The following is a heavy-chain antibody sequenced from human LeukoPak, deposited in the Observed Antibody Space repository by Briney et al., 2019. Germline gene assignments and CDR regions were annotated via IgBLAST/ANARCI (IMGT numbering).Heavy chain of an antibody. D-gene: IGHD3-22*01. CDR2: MNPNSGNT. CDR1: GYTFTSYD. Sequence: ASVKVTCKASGYTFTSYDINWVRQATGQGLEWMGWMNPNSGNTGYAQKFQGRVTMTRNTSISTAYMELSSLRSEDTALYYCARAGRHYDSSGSRWFDPWGQGTLVTVSS. CDR3: ARAGRHYDSSGSRWFDP. J-gene: IGHJ5*02. V-gene: IGHV1-8*01.